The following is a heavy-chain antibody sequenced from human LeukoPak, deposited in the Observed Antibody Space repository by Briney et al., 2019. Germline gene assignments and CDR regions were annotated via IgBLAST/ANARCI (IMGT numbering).Heavy chain of an antibody. V-gene: IGHV3-23*01. Sequence: GGSLRLSCAASGLTFSAYAMSWVRQTPGKGPEWVSTIDTSGDTTYYADSVKGRFTISRDNSKNTLYLQLNDLRAEDTAVYYCAKGHSDSCYSVFDYWGQGTLVTVSS. CDR3: AKGHSDSCYSVFDY. D-gene: IGHD2-15*01. J-gene: IGHJ4*02. CDR1: GLTFSAYA. CDR2: IDTSGDTT.